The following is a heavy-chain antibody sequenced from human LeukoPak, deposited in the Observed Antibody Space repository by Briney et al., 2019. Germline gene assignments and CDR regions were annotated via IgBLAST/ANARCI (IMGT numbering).Heavy chain of an antibody. D-gene: IGHD6-25*01. Sequence: GGSLRLSCAASGFTFTDYSMTWVRQAPGKGLEWVSSISTVSTYKFYSDSVKGRFTVSRDNAKNILYLQMSSLSAEDTAVYYCARDGSGFYLYDYMDIWGRGTAVTVSS. CDR3: ARDGSGFYLYDYMDI. CDR1: GFTFTDYS. CDR2: ISTVSTYK. V-gene: IGHV3-21*01. J-gene: IGHJ6*03.